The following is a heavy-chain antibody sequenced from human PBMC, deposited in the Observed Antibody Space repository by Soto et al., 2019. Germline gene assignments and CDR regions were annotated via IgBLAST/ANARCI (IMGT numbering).Heavy chain of an antibody. CDR3: ASAPSYGGRGRFFDY. CDR2: IYYSGST. V-gene: IGHV4-59*01. Sequence: ASETLSLTCTVSGGSIRTYYWSWIRQPPGKGLEWIGYIYYSGSTNYNPSLKSRVTISVDTSKNQFSLKLSSVTAADTAVYYCASAPSYGGRGRFFDYWGQGTLVTV. D-gene: IGHD4-17*01. J-gene: IGHJ4*02. CDR1: GGSIRTYY.